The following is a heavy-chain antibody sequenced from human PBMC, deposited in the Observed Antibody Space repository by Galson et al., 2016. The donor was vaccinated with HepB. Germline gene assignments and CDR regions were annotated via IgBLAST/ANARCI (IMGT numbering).Heavy chain of an antibody. CDR3: ARGGTLYLRY. CDR2: VSYSGTT. D-gene: IGHD3-16*01. CDR1: AGFIPDTY. J-gene: IGHJ4*02. Sequence: SETLSLTCTVSAGFIPDTYWSWIRQSPGKGLEWIGYVSYSGTTTYNPSLRTRVTISIDTSKNQFSLNLNSVTAADKARYYCARGGTLYLRYWGQGTLITVSS. V-gene: IGHV4-59*01.